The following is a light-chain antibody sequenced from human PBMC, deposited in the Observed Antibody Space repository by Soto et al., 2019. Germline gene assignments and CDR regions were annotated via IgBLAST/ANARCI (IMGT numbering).Light chain of an antibody. V-gene: IGKV1-39*01. Sequence: DIQVTQSPSSLSASVGDRVTITCRATQTISSYLNWYQQKPGKAPKLLVYAASNLQSEVPSRFSGSGSGTDFTLTIRRLQPEEFATYYWQKSYSPPYTFRQGTKLEI. CDR3: QKSYSPPYT. CDR2: AAS. CDR1: QTISSY. J-gene: IGKJ2*01.